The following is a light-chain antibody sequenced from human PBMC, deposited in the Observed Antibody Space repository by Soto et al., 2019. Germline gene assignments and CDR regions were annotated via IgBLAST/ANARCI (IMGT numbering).Light chain of an antibody. CDR1: QSTTNNY. J-gene: IGKJ1*01. Sequence: EIVLTQSPGTLSLSPGERATLSCRTSQSTTNNYLAWYQQKPGQAPRLLIYGASSRATGIPDRFSGSGSGTDFTLTISRLEPEDFAVYYCQKYGNSRTFGQGTKVDIK. CDR3: QKYGNSRT. CDR2: GAS. V-gene: IGKV3-20*01.